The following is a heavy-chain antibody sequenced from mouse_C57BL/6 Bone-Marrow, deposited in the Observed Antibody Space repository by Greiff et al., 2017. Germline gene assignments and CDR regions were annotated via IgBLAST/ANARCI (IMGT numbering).Heavy chain of an antibody. V-gene: IGHV1-55*01. CDR2: IYPGSGST. CDR3: ARPYYSNYWYFDV. J-gene: IGHJ1*03. Sequence: QVQLQQPGAELVKPGASVKMSCKASGYTFTSYWITWVKQRPGQGLEWIGDIYPGSGSTNYNEKFKSKAKLNVDTSSSTAYMQLSSLTSEYSAVYYCARPYYSNYWYFDVWGTGTTVTVSS. D-gene: IGHD2-5*01. CDR1: GYTFTSYW.